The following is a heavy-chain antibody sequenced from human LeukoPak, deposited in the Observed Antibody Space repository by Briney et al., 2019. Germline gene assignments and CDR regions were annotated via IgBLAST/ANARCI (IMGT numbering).Heavy chain of an antibody. CDR1: GGSIHNYY. J-gene: IGHJ6*03. CDR2: IWSSGGMWRSGGT. V-gene: IGHV4-4*07. Sequence: SEILSLACTVSGGSIHNYYWTWIRQSAGNKLEWIGRIWSSGGMWRSGGTNINPSLTSRITMSVDASQNQISLKLSSVTAADTAVYYCARDSPDGYTHGHYYYNIDVWGKGTTVTVSS. CDR3: ARDSPDGYTHGHYYYNIDV. D-gene: IGHD5-18*01.